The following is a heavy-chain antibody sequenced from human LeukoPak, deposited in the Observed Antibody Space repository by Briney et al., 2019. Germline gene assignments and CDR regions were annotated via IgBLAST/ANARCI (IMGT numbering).Heavy chain of an antibody. J-gene: IGHJ1*01. CDR2: ISYDGSNK. CDR1: GFTFSSYS. V-gene: IGHV3-30*18. CDR3: ANDKRQDGYFQH. Sequence: PGGSLRLSCAASGFTFSSYSMHWVRQAPGKGLEWVAVISYDGSNKYYADSVKGRFTISRDNSKNTLYLQMNSLRAEDTAVYYCANDKRQDGYFQHWGQGTLVTVSS.